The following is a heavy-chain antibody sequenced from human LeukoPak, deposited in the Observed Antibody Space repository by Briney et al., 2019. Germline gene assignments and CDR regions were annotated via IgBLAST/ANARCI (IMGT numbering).Heavy chain of an antibody. V-gene: IGHV3-23*01. CDR1: GFTFSSYA. J-gene: IGHJ4*02. D-gene: IGHD3-10*01. CDR3: AKDALLWFGELLYYFDY. CDR2: ISGSGGST. Sequence: GGSLRLSCAASGFTFSSYAMSWVRQAPGKGLEWVSAISGSGGSTYYADSVKGRFTISRDNSKNTLYLQMNSLRAEDTAVYYCAKDALLWFGELLYYFDYWGQGALVTVSS.